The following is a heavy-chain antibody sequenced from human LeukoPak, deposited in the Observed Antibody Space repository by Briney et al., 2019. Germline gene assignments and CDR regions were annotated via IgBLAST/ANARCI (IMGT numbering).Heavy chain of an antibody. CDR1: GGSITSYY. D-gene: IGHD3/OR15-3a*01. Sequence: SETLSLTCTVSGGSITSYYWSWIRQPPGKGLEWIGYLFHSGARRYNPSLKSRVTISVDTSKNQFSLKLSSVTAADTAVYYCARVRGLDAFDIWGQGTMVTVSS. CDR3: ARVRGLDAFDI. J-gene: IGHJ3*02. CDR2: LFHSGAR. V-gene: IGHV4-59*01.